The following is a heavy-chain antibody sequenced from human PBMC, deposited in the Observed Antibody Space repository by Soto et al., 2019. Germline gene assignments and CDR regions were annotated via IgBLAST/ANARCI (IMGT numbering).Heavy chain of an antibody. CDR1: GFTFSTYW. D-gene: IGHD6-19*01. CDR3: VRAQWLADDVFDI. Sequence: PGGSLRLSCAASGFTFSTYWMHWVRQVPGKGLVWVSRVKGDGSERTYADSVKGRFTISRDNTKNTLDLQMNSLRPEDTAVYYCVRAQWLADDVFDIWGHGTMVTVSS. V-gene: IGHV3-74*01. CDR2: VKGDGSER. J-gene: IGHJ3*02.